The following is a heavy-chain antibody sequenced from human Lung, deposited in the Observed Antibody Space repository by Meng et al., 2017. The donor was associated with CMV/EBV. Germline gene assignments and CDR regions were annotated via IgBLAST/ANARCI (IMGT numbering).Heavy chain of an antibody. CDR2: IYYSGST. D-gene: IGHD5-18*01. Sequence: GSGGSISSLTYYWGWIRQPPGKGLEWIGSIYYSGSTYYNPSLKSRVAIAVDPSKNQFSLKLNSVAAADTAVYYCAGGGYTYEYIHDWGQGTLVTVSS. CDR1: GGSISSLTYY. J-gene: IGHJ4*02. V-gene: IGHV4-39*07. CDR3: AGGGYTYEYIHD.